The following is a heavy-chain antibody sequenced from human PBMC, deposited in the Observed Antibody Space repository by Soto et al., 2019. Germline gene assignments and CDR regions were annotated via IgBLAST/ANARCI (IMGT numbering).Heavy chain of an antibody. D-gene: IGHD1-1*01. CDR3: ARHINNQGFEYYFDS. CDR2: IDYSGNI. J-gene: IGHJ4*02. Sequence: QLQLQESGPGLVKPSETLSLTCNASGGSITSSGSAWGWIRQSPGKGLEWIGTIDYSGNIYYIPSLKSRLTRSVDTSKNQISLKLSSVTAADTAVYYCARHINNQGFEYYFDSWGQGTLVTVSS. CDR1: GGSITSSGSA. V-gene: IGHV4-39*01.